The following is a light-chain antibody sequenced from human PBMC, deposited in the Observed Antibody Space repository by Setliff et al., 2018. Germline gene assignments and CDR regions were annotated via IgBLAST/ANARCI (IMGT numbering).Light chain of an antibody. V-gene: IGLV2-8*01. CDR1: SNDVGAYNY. Sequence: QSVLTQPPSASGSPGQSLTISCTGTSNDVGAYNYVSWYQQHPGKAPKLMIYEVTKRPSGVPDRFSGSKSGNTASLTVSGLQGEDEADYYCSSYADSYTLVFGGGTKVTVL. CDR2: EVT. J-gene: IGLJ2*01. CDR3: SSYADSYTLV.